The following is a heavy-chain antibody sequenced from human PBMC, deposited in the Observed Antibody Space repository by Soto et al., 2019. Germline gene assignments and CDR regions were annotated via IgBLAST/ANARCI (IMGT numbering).Heavy chain of an antibody. J-gene: IGHJ3*02. V-gene: IGHV4-59*01. D-gene: IGHD1-1*01. Sequence: PSETLSLTCTVSGGSISSYYWSWIRQPPGKGLEWIGYIYYSGSTNYNPSLKSRVTISVDTSKNQFSLKLSSVTAADTAVYYCAMATIGRDQSGDAFDIWGQGTMVTVSS. CDR2: IYYSGST. CDR1: GGSISSYY. CDR3: AMATIGRDQSGDAFDI.